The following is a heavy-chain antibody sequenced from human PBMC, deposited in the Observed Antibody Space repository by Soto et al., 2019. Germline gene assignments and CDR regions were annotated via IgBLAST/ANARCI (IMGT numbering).Heavy chain of an antibody. J-gene: IGHJ4*01. CDR3: ATMHGTQLGN. CDR2: VIPIEDTV. D-gene: IGHD2-2*01. CDR1: GGSFSSYS. Sequence: QVQLVQSGAEVKKPGSSVKVSCKASGGSFSSYSISWVRQAPGQGLEWMGAVIPIEDTVDYAQKFQGRVTITADKSTTTAYMELSSLRSEDTGIYYCATMHGTQLGNWGHGTQVSVSS. V-gene: IGHV1-69*06.